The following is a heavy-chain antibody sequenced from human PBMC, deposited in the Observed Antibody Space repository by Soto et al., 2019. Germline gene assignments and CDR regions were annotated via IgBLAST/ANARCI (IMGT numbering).Heavy chain of an antibody. CDR3: ARDRETRTYYNYGMDI. V-gene: IGHV3-11*06. CDR2: IGNTAGYT. D-gene: IGHD1-1*01. J-gene: IGHJ6*02. Sequence: GGSLRLSCVASGFTFRDYYMSWIRQAPGKGLEWVSYIGNTAGYTNYADSVKGRFTISRDNAKNSLYLQMNSLRAEDTAVYYCARDRETRTYYNYGMDIWGQGTTVTVSS. CDR1: GFTFRDYY.